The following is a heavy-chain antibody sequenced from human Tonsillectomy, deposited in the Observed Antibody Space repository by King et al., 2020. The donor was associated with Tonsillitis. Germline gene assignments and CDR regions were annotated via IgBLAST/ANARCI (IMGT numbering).Heavy chain of an antibody. V-gene: IGHV4-39*01. J-gene: IGHJ4*02. Sequence: QLQESGPGLVKPSETLSLTCSVSGGSISSSSYYWGWIRQPPGKGLEWMGRIYYSGGTYYNPSLMSRVTISVDTSKNQFSLKLSSVTAADTAVYYCARLVIFGVIRDWGQGTLVTVSS. CDR1: GGSISSSSYY. CDR2: IYYSGGT. D-gene: IGHD3-3*01. CDR3: ARLVIFGVIRD.